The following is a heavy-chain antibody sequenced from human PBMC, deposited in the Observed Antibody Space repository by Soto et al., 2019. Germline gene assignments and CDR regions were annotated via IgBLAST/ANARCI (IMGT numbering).Heavy chain of an antibody. V-gene: IGHV4-4*07. J-gene: IGHJ5*02. D-gene: IGHD4-17*01. Sequence: SETLSLTCSVSGGSISKFYWSWIRKTAGKGLEWVGRVYATGTTDYNPSLRSRVAMSVDISKKTFSLRLTSVTAADTGVYYCVRDGSKTLRDWFDPWGQGKLVTVS. CDR3: VRDGSKTLRDWFDP. CDR2: VYATGTT. CDR1: GGSISKFY.